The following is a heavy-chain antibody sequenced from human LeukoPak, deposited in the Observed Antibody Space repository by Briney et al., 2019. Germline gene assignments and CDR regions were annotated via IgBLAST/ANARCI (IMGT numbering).Heavy chain of an antibody. CDR1: GGSFSGYY. D-gene: IGHD2-15*01. J-gene: IGHJ4*02. Sequence: PSETLSLTCAVYGGSFSGYYWSWIRQPPGKGLEWIGEINHSGSTNYNPSLKSRVTISVDTSKNQFSLKLSSVTAADTAVYYCARVGGGYCSGGSCNFDHWGQGTLVTVSS. CDR3: ARVGGGYCSGGSCNFDH. V-gene: IGHV4-34*01. CDR2: INHSGST.